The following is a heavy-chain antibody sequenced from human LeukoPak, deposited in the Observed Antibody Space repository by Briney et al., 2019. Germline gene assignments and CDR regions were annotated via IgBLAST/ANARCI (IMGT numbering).Heavy chain of an antibody. Sequence: GSLRLSCAASGSTFSSYSMNWVRQAPGKGLEWVANIKQDGSEKYYVDSVKGRFTISRDNDKNSLFLQMTSLRAEDTAVYYCARVGGRYSPLGYWGQGTLVTVSS. CDR1: GSTFSSYS. V-gene: IGHV3-7*01. J-gene: IGHJ4*02. CDR2: IKQDGSEK. CDR3: ARVGGRYSPLGY. D-gene: IGHD3-16*02.